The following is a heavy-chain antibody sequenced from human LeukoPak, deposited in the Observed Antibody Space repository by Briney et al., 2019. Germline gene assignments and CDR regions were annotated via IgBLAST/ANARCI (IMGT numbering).Heavy chain of an antibody. V-gene: IGHV3-74*01. CDR1: GFTFSNSL. CDR3: ERDRDGYNY. J-gene: IGHJ4*02. CDR2: IDTDGSTT. Sequence: GGSLRLSCAASGFTFSNSLMHWVRQVPGKRLVWVARIDTDGSTTHYADSVKGRFTISRDNAKNTLYLQMNSLRAEDTAVYYCERDRDGYNYWGQGTLVTVSS. D-gene: IGHD5-24*01.